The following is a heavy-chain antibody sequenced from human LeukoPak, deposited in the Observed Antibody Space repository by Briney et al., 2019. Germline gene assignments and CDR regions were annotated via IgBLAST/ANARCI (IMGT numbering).Heavy chain of an antibody. D-gene: IGHD3-10*01. CDR1: GYTFTGYY. CDR3: ARALRANYYGSGTIEGLDY. CDR2: INPNSGGT. Sequence: ASVKVSCKASGYTFTGYYMHWVRQAPGQGLEWMGWINPNSGGTNYAQKFQGRVPMTRDTSISTAYMELSRLRSDDTAVYYCARALRANYYGSGTIEGLDYWGQGTLVTVSS. V-gene: IGHV1-2*02. J-gene: IGHJ4*02.